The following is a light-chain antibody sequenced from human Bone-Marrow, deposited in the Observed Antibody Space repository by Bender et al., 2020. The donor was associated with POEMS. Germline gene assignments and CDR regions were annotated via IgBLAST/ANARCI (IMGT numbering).Light chain of an antibody. V-gene: IGLV2-14*03. J-gene: IGLJ2*01. Sequence: QSALTQPASVSGSPGQSVTISCSGSVSDFGQYDSVSWYQNYPGQAPKLLIFGVHNRPSGVSHRFSGSKSDNTASLVISGLQAEDEADYYCTSHSDSFTLLFGGGTKVTVL. CDR2: GVH. CDR1: VSDFGQYDS. CDR3: TSHSDSFTLL.